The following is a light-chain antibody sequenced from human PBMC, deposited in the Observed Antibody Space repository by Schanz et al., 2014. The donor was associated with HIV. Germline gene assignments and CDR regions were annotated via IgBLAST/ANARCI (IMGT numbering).Light chain of an antibody. J-gene: IGKJ4*01. CDR3: QQYGSSPLT. CDR2: GAS. Sequence: EIVMTQSPATLSVSPGERATLSCRASQTINNNLAWYQQSPGQAPRLLIYGASTRATGIPVRFSGSGSGTDFTITISRLEPEDFAVYYCQQYGSSPLTFGGGTKVEIK. V-gene: IGKV3-20*01. CDR1: QTINNN.